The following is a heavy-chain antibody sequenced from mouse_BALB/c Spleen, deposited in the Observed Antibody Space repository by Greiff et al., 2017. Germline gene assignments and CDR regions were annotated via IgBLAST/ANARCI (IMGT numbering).Heavy chain of an antibody. Sequence: EVQLQQSGAELVKPGASVKLSCTASGFNIKDTYMHWVKQRPEQGLEWIGRIDPANGNTKYDPKFQGKATITADTSSNTAYLQLSSLTSEDTAVYYCAREGLRLRNFDYWGQGTTLTVSS. CDR2: IDPANGNT. CDR1: GFNIKDTY. D-gene: IGHD1-2*01. CDR3: AREGLRLRNFDY. V-gene: IGHV14-3*02. J-gene: IGHJ2*01.